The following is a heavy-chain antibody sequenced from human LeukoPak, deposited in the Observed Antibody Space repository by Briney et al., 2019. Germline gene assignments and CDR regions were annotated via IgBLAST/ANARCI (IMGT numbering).Heavy chain of an antibody. J-gene: IGHJ5*02. CDR3: ATKSRDHDFRS. CDR1: GDSISSGGYS. Sequence: SETLSLTCAVSGDSISSGGYSWSWIRQPPGKGLEWIGYIYQSGSTYCNPSLRSRVTISVDRSKNQFSLKLSSVTAADTAVYYCATKSRDHDFRSWGQGTLVTVSS. D-gene: IGHD3-3*01. CDR2: IYQSGST. V-gene: IGHV4-30-2*01.